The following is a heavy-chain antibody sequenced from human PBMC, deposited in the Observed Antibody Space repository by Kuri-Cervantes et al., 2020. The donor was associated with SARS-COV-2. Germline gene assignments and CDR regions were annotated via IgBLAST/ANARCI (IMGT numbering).Heavy chain of an antibody. J-gene: IGHJ4*02. D-gene: IGHD2-15*01. V-gene: IGHV4-59*01. Sequence: GSLRLSCTVSGGSISSYYWSWIRQPPGKGLEWIGYIYYSGSTNYNPSLKSRVTISVDTSKNQFPLKLSSVTAADTAVYYCARVGGNCSGGSCYFSGFDYWGQGTLVTVSS. CDR2: IYYSGST. CDR1: GGSISSYY. CDR3: ARVGGNCSGGSCYFSGFDY.